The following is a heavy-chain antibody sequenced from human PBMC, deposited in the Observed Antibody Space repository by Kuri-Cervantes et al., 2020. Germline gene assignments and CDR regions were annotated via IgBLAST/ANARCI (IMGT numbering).Heavy chain of an antibody. CDR3: ARSHRPDHGSGSPVSPYGKDV. J-gene: IGHJ6*02. CDR2: INPNSGGT. CDR1: GYTFTNYD. D-gene: IGHD3-10*01. Sequence: ASVKVSCKASGYTFTNYDINWVRQAPGQGLEWMGWINPNSGGTNYAQKFQGRVTMTRDTSISTAYMELSRLRSDDTAVYYCARSHRPDHGSGSPVSPYGKDVWGQGTTVTVSS. V-gene: IGHV1-2*02.